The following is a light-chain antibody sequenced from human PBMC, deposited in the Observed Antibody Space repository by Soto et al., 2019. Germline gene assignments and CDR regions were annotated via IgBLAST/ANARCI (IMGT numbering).Light chain of an antibody. CDR1: SSDLGSYSL. J-gene: IGLJ2*01. CDR3: SSYAGYSTSVV. Sequence: QSALTQPASVSGSPGQSITISCTGNSSDLGSYSLVSWYQQHPGKAHKLMIYEANKRPSGVSNRFSGSKSGNTASLTISGLQAEDEAEYYCSSYAGYSTSVVFGGGTKLTVL. V-gene: IGLV2-23*01. CDR2: EAN.